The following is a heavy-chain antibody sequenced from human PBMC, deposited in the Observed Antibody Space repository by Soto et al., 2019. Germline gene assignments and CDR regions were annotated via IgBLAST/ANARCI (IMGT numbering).Heavy chain of an antibody. J-gene: IGHJ5*02. CDR3: ARDCSSTSCYVDWFDP. V-gene: IGHV1-69*04. CDR2: IIPILGIA. CDR1: GGTSRSYT. Sequence: SVKVSCQASGGTSRSYTISWVRQAPGQGLEWMGRIIPILGIANYAQKFQGRVTITADKSTSTAYMELSSLRSEDTAVYYCARDCSSTSCYVDWFDPWGQGTLVTVSS. D-gene: IGHD2-2*01.